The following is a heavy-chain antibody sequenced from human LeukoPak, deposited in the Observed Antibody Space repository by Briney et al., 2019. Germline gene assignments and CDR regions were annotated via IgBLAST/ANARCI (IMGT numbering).Heavy chain of an antibody. J-gene: IGHJ3*02. CDR2: MNEGENKK. Sequence: GGSLRLSCAASGFTFSSYWMSWVRQAPGKGLEWVADMNEGENKKYYVDSVEGRFTISRDNAKNSLYLQMNSLRAEDTAVYFCGRGGNGIDIWGQGTTVIVSS. CDR1: GFTFSSYW. CDR3: GRGGNGIDI. D-gene: IGHD2-8*01. V-gene: IGHV3-7*01.